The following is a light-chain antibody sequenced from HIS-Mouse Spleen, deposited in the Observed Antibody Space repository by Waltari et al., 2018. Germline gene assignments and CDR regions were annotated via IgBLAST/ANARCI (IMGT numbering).Light chain of an antibody. J-gene: IGLJ2*01. V-gene: IGLV2-14*03. CDR2: DVS. Sequence: QSALTQPASVSGSPGQSITISCTGTSSDVGGYNYVSWYQQHPGKAPNLMIYDVSNRPPGVFKRFSGSKAGNPASLTISGLQAEDEADYYCSSYTSSSFNVVFGGGTKLTVL. CDR1: SSDVGGYNY. CDR3: SSYTSSSFNVV.